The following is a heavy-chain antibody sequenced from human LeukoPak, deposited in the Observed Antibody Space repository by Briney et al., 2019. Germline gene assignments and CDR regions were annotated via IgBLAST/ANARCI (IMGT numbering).Heavy chain of an antibody. J-gene: IGHJ4*02. Sequence: GGSLRLSCAASGFTFSSYSMNWVRQAPGKGLEWVSSISSSSSYIYYADSAKGRFTISRDNAKNSLYLQMNSLRAEDTAVYYCARAPGRKDTAMVTNWGQGTLVTVSS. CDR2: ISSSSSYI. D-gene: IGHD5-18*01. V-gene: IGHV3-21*01. CDR3: ARAPGRKDTAMVTN. CDR1: GFTFSSYS.